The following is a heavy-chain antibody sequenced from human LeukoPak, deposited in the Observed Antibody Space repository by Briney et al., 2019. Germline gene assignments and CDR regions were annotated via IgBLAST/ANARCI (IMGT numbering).Heavy chain of an antibody. Sequence: GGSLRLSCAASGFTFADYSMHWVRQPPGKGLEWVSLISWDGVNTYYADSVKGRFTIPRDNSKNSLYLQMNSLRTEDTALYYCTKVQQQLVLVPSDFWGQGTLVTVSS. V-gene: IGHV3-43*01. CDR2: ISWDGVNT. D-gene: IGHD6-13*01. CDR3: TKVQQQLVLVPSDF. CDR1: GFTFADYS. J-gene: IGHJ4*02.